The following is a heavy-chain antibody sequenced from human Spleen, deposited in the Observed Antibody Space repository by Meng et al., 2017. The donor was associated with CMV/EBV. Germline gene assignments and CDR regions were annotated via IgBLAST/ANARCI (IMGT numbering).Heavy chain of an antibody. Sequence: QVQLQQWGAGLLKPSETLSLTCAVYGGSFSGYYWSWIRQPPGKGLEWIGEINHSGSTNYNPSLKSRVTISVDTSKNQFSLKLSSVTAADTAAYYCARGRLWVSWGQGTLVTVSS. V-gene: IGHV4-34*01. J-gene: IGHJ4*02. CDR1: GGSFSGYY. CDR3: ARGRLWVS. D-gene: IGHD5-18*01. CDR2: INHSGST.